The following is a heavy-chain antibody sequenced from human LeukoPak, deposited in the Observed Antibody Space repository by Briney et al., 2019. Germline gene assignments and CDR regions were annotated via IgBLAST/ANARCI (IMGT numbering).Heavy chain of an antibody. D-gene: IGHD3-22*01. CDR3: ARNTYYYDSSGYTYNWFDP. Sequence: GGSLRLSCAASGFTFSSYSMNWVRQAPGKGLEWVSSISSSSSYIYCADSVKGRFTISRDNAKNSLYLQMNSLRAEDTAVYYCARNTYYYDSSGYTYNWFDPWGQGTLVTVSS. V-gene: IGHV3-21*01. J-gene: IGHJ5*02. CDR2: ISSSSSYI. CDR1: GFTFSSYS.